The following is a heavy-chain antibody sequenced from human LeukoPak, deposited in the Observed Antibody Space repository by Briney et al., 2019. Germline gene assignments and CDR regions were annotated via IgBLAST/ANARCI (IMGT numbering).Heavy chain of an antibody. J-gene: IGHJ2*01. CDR3: ARVPPYYYDSSGYNPEPRYWYFDL. Sequence: SETLSLTCTVSGSSISSYYWSWIRQPPGKGLEWIGYIYYSGSTNYNPSLKSRVTISVDTSKNQFSLKLSSVTAADTAVYYCARVPPYYYDSSGYNPEPRYWYFDLWGRGTLVTVSS. D-gene: IGHD3-22*01. CDR1: GSSISSYY. V-gene: IGHV4-59*01. CDR2: IYYSGST.